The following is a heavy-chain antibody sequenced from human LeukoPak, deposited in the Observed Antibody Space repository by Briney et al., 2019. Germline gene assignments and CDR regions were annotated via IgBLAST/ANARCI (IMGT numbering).Heavy chain of an antibody. CDR1: GYTFTGYD. CDR3: ARGISSGYYLRYYYYYGMDV. J-gene: IGHJ6*02. Sequence: ASVKVSCKASGYTFTGYDINWVRQATGQGLEWMGWMNPNSGNTGYAQKFQGRVTMTRNTSISTAYMELSSLRSEDTAVYYCARGISSGYYLRYYYYYGMDVWGQGTTVTVSS. CDR2: MNPNSGNT. V-gene: IGHV1-8*01. D-gene: IGHD3-22*01.